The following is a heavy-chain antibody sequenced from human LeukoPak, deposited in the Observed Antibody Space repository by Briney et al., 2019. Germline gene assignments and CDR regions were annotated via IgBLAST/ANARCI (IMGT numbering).Heavy chain of an antibody. D-gene: IGHD3-22*01. CDR2: IKSKTDGGTT. Sequence: TGGSLRLSCAASGFTFSSYWMSWVRQAPGKGLEWVGRIKSKTDGGTTDYAAPVKGRFTISRDDSKNTLYLQMNSLQTEDTAVYYCTTSPNYFDSSGYNYHYIHVWGKGTTVTVSS. J-gene: IGHJ6*03. CDR1: GFTFSSYW. CDR3: TTSPNYFDSSGYNYHYIHV. V-gene: IGHV3-15*01.